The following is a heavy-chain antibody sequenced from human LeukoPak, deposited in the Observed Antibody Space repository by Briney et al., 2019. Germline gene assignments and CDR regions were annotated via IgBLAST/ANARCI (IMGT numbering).Heavy chain of an antibody. CDR2: IKEDGSDQ. J-gene: IGHJ4*02. V-gene: IGHV3-7*04. CDR1: GFTFNTYW. Sequence: GGSLRLSCAASGFTFNTYWMNWVRQAPGKGLEWVATIKEDGSDQSYVDSVKGRFTISRDNAKNSVYLLMNGLRAEDTAVYYCARGIDYWGQGTLVTVSS. CDR3: ARGIDY.